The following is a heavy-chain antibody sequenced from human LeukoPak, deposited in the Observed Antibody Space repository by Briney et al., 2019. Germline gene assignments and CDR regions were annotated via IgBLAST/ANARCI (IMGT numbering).Heavy chain of an antibody. V-gene: IGHV3-64*01. D-gene: IGHD3-22*01. Sequence: SGGSLRLSCAASGFTFSSYAMHWVRQAPGKGLEFVSAISSNGGSTYYAKSVKGRFTVSRDNSENTLSLQMGSLRAEDMAVYYCARRNYYVSSGYFSGDAFDIWGQGTMVTVSS. J-gene: IGHJ3*02. CDR2: ISSNGGST. CDR3: ARRNYYVSSGYFSGDAFDI. CDR1: GFTFSSYA.